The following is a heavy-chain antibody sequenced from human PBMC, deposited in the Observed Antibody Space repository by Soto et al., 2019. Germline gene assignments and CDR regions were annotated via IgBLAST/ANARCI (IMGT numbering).Heavy chain of an antibody. CDR3: AKDRDIVVVVAALQH. CDR1: GFHFSSYG. CDR2: ISYDGSNK. Sequence: GGSLTLSCAASGFHFSSYGMHWVRQAPGKGLEWVAVISYDGSNKYYADSVKGRFTISRDNSKNTLYLQMNSLRAEDTAVYYCAKDRDIVVVVAALQHWGQGTLVTVPQ. V-gene: IGHV3-30*18. D-gene: IGHD2-15*01. J-gene: IGHJ1*01.